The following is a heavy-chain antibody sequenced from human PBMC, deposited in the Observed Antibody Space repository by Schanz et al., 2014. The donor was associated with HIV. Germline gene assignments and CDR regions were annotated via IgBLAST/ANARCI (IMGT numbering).Heavy chain of an antibody. CDR1: GFSFSSFS. D-gene: IGHD4-17*01. Sequence: EVQLVESGGGLVEPGGSLRLSCEASGFSFSSFSMNWVRQAPGKGLEWVSPIGSGGGYKYYADSVNGRFTISRDNAKKSLHLQMSRLGAEDTAVYYCARDLHDYGDARTDYWGQGILVTVSS. V-gene: IGHV3-21*02. CDR3: ARDLHDYGDARTDY. J-gene: IGHJ4*02. CDR2: IGSGGGYK.